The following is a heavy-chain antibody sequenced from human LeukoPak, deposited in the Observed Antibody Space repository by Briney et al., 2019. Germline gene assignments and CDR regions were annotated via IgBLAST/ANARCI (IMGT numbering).Heavy chain of an antibody. V-gene: IGHV4-4*02. CDR3: ARGLYGSDSY. J-gene: IGHJ4*02. D-gene: IGHD6-19*01. Sequence: SGTLSLTCAVSGGSISSDNWWIWVRQPPGKGLEWIGEIYHSGRANYNPSLKSRVNMSVDKSKNQFSLSLSSVTAAGTAVYHCARGLYGSDSYWGQGNLVTVSS. CDR1: GGSISSDNW. CDR2: IYHSGRA.